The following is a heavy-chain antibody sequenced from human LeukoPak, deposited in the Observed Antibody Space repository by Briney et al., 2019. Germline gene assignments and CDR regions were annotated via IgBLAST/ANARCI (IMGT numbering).Heavy chain of an antibody. CDR2: MYPSGIA. D-gene: IGHD3-9*01. CDR3: ARELELRYFDWLAFDI. Sequence: SETLSLTCTVSGGSISSYYWSWIRQPAGKGLEWIGRMYPSGIANYNPSLKSGVTISVETSKNQFSLKLTSVPAADTAVYFCARELELRYFDWLAFDIWGQGTMVTVSS. J-gene: IGHJ3*02. V-gene: IGHV4-4*07. CDR1: GGSISSYY.